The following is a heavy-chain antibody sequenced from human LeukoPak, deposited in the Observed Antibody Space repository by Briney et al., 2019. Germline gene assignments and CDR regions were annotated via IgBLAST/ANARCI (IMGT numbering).Heavy chain of an antibody. CDR2: INPSGGST. D-gene: IGHD2-21*02. Sequence: ASVKVSCKASGYTFTSYYMHWVRQAPGQGLEWMGIINPSGGSTSYAQKFQGRVTMTRDTSTSTVYMELSSLRSEDTAVYYCARDAYCAGDCYSGFDYWGQGTLVTVSS. V-gene: IGHV1-46*01. J-gene: IGHJ4*02. CDR1: GYTFTSYY. CDR3: ARDAYCAGDCYSGFDY.